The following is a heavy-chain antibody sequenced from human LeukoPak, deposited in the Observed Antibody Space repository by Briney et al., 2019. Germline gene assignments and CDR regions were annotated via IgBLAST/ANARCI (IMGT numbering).Heavy chain of an antibody. CDR1: GFTFSSYA. V-gene: IGHV3-23*01. Sequence: GGSLRLSCAASGFTFSSYAMSWVRQAPGKGLEWVSGISGNGGSTYYAASVKGRFTISRDNSKNTRYLQMNSLRAEDPAVYYCAISGGYWAWAHWGQGTLVTVSS. CDR3: AISGGYWAWAH. CDR2: ISGNGGST. D-gene: IGHD1-26*01. J-gene: IGHJ4*02.